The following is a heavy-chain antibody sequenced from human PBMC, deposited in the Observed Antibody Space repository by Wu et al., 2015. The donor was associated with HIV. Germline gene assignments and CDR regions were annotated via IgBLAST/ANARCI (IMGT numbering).Heavy chain of an antibody. V-gene: IGHV1-2*02. CDR2: INPNSDDT. CDR1: GYTFTGYY. Sequence: QVQLVQSGAEVKKPGASVKVSCKTSGYTFTGYYIHWVRQAPGQGLEWMGWINPNSDDTNYAQNFQGRVTMTRDTAVSTAYLELTSLRSDDTAVYYCARLQSLHGLYSNADYWGQGTLVTVSS. CDR3: ARLQSLHGLYSNADY. J-gene: IGHJ4*02. D-gene: IGHD2-8*01.